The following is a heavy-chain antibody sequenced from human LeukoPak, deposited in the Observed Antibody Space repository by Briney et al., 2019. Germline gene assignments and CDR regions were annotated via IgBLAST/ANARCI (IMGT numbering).Heavy chain of an antibody. Sequence: GGSLRLSCAASGFTFSDYYMIWIRQAPGKGLEWVSYITNSGSTVYYADSVKGRFTISRDNAKNSLYLQMNSLRAEDTAVYYCASSQGNYYDSSGYGWVYFDYWGQGTLVTVSS. CDR2: ITNSGSTV. D-gene: IGHD3-22*01. J-gene: IGHJ4*02. V-gene: IGHV3-11*04. CDR1: GFTFSDYY. CDR3: ASSQGNYYDSSGYGWVYFDY.